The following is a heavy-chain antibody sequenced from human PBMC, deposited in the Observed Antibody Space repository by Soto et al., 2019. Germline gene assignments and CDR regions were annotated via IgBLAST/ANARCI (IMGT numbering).Heavy chain of an antibody. Sequence: QVQLVESGGGVVQPGRSLRLSCAASGFTFSSYGMHWVRQAPGKGLEWVAVIWYDGSNKYYADSVKGRFTISRDNSKNTLYMQMNSLRAEDTAVYYCAREGIAAAGPDYLGQGTLVTVSS. V-gene: IGHV3-33*01. J-gene: IGHJ4*02. CDR2: IWYDGSNK. CDR3: AREGIAAAGPDY. CDR1: GFTFSSYG. D-gene: IGHD6-13*01.